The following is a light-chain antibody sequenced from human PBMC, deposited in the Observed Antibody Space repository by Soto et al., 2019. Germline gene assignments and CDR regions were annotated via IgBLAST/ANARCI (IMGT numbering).Light chain of an antibody. CDR1: QSLTSSY. J-gene: IGKJ2*01. Sequence: EIVLTQSPGTLSLSPGERATLSCRASQSLTSSYLAWYQQKPGQAPRLLIYGASSRATGIPDRFRGSGSGTYFTLTISKLEPEDFAVYYGQQYESSPPSYPSGQGTKLEIK. CDR3: QQYESSPPSYP. V-gene: IGKV3-20*01. CDR2: GAS.